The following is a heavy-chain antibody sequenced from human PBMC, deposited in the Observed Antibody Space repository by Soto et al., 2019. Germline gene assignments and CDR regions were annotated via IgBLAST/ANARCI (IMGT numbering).Heavy chain of an antibody. J-gene: IGHJ4*02. CDR3: ARVSGSGSQYHFDY. CDR2: IYHSGST. CDR1: GGSISSGGYS. V-gene: IGHV4-30-2*01. D-gene: IGHD3-10*01. Sequence: SETLSLTCAVSGGSISSGGYSWSWIRQPPGKGLEWIGYIYHSGSTYYNPSLKSRVTISVDRAKNQFSLKLSSVTAADTAVYYCARVSGSGSQYHFDYWGQGTLVTVSS.